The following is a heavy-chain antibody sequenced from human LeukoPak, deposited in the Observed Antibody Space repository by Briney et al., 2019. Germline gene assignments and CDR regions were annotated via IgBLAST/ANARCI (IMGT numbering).Heavy chain of an antibody. CDR1: GGSISSYY. D-gene: IGHD2-15*01. Sequence: SETLSLTCTVSGGSISSYYWSWIRQPPGKGLEWIGYIYYSGSTNYNPSLKSRVTISVATSKNQFSLKLSSVTAADTAVYYCARQVVAATGPFDYWGQGTLVTVSS. CDR2: IYYSGST. CDR3: ARQVVAATGPFDY. V-gene: IGHV4-59*08. J-gene: IGHJ4*02.